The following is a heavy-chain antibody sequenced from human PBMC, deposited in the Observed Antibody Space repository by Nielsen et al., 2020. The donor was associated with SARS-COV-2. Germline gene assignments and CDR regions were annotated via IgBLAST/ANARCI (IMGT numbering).Heavy chain of an antibody. Sequence: GGSLRLSCAASGFTFSNYWMSWVRQAPGKGLEWVSYISSSGSTIYYADSVKGRFTISRDNAKNSLYLQMNSLRAEDTAVYYCARNKRYGVELWFGGYYWGQGTLVTVSS. V-gene: IGHV3-11*01. J-gene: IGHJ4*02. CDR2: ISSSGSTI. D-gene: IGHD3-10*01. CDR3: ARNKRYGVELWFGGYY. CDR1: GFTFSNYW.